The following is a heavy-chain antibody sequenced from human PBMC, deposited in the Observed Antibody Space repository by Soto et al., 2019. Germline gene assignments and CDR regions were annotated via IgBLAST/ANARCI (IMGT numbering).Heavy chain of an antibody. CDR2: IHSDVTT. V-gene: IGHV3-53*01. CDR1: GFSVRSNS. CDR3: ARELSGSWYNWFDP. Sequence: EMQLVESGGGWIQPGESLRLSCAASGFSVRSNSMNWVRQASGKGLEWVSVIHSDVTTYFADSVKGRFIISRDNSKNMLYLQMNSLRAEDTAIYYCARELSGSWYNWFDPWGQGTLVTVSS. D-gene: IGHD6-13*01. J-gene: IGHJ5*02.